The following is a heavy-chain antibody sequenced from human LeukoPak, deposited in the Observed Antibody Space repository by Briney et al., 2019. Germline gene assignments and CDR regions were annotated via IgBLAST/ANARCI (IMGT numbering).Heavy chain of an antibody. CDR3: ARGAYYDSSGYDY. CDR2: IHHGGTT. CDR1: GGSLSGYY. J-gene: IGHJ4*02. Sequence: SETLSLTCVVSGGSLSGYYSWIRQSPGEELEWIGEIHHGGTTTYNPSLKSRVTISVDTSKNQFSLKLSSVTAADTAVYYCARGAYYDSSGYDYWGQGTLVTVSS. V-gene: IGHV4-34*01. D-gene: IGHD3-22*01.